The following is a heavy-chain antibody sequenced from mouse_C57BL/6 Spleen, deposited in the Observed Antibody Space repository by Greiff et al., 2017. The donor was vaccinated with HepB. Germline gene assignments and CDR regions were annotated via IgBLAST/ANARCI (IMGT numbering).Heavy chain of an antibody. CDR3: AREGYYYGSSPYRYFDV. CDR2: ISDGGSYT. CDR1: GFTFSSYA. J-gene: IGHJ1*03. D-gene: IGHD1-1*01. V-gene: IGHV5-4*01. Sequence: EVMLVESGGGLVKPGGSLKLSCAASGFTFSSYAMSWVRQTPEKRLEWVATISDGGSYTYYPDNVKGRCTISRDNAKNNLYLQMSHLKSEDTAFYYCAREGYYYGSSPYRYFDVEGTETTVTVSS.